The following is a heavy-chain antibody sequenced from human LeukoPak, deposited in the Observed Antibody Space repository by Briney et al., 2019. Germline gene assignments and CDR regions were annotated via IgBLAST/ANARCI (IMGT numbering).Heavy chain of an antibody. V-gene: IGHV1-69*04. Sequence: SSVKVSCKASGGTFSSYTISWARQAPGQGLEWMGRIIPILGIANYAQKFQGRVTITADKSTSTAYMELSSLRSEDTAVYYCARDLPDIVVVPAAIFDPWGQGTLVTVSS. CDR3: ARDLPDIVVVPAAIFDP. CDR2: IIPILGIA. J-gene: IGHJ5*02. CDR1: GGTFSSYT. D-gene: IGHD2-2*01.